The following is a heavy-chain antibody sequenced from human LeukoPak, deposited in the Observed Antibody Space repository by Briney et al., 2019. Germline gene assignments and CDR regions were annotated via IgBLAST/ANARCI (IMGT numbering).Heavy chain of an antibody. CDR2: VYPRGNT. V-gene: IGHV4-59*12. Sequence: SETLSLTCTVSGDSISNYYWNWIRKPPGKGLEWIGYVYPRGNTNYNPSFKSRVTISVDTSKNQFSLKLSSVTAADTAVYFCARDAAGEGRLVITWFDPWGQGTLVTVSS. CDR1: GDSISNYY. D-gene: IGHD3-22*01. J-gene: IGHJ5*02. CDR3: ARDAAGEGRLVITWFDP.